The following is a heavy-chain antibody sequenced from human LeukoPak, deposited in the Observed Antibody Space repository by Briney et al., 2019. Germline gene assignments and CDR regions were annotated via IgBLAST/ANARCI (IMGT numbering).Heavy chain of an antibody. D-gene: IGHD2-21*02. CDR2: IKQDGSEK. Sequence: GGSLRLSCAASGFTFSSYGMHRVRQAPGKGLEWVANIKQDGSEKYYVDSVKGRFTISRDNAKNSLYLQMNSLRAEDTAVYYCARDGEVTAIYDYWGQGTLVTVSS. J-gene: IGHJ4*02. CDR3: ARDGEVTAIYDY. CDR1: GFTFSSYG. V-gene: IGHV3-7*01.